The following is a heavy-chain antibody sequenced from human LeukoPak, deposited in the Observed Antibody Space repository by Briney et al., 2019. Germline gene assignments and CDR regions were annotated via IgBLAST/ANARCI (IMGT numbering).Heavy chain of an antibody. J-gene: IGHJ3*02. CDR3: ARYSRLLREKNPFDI. V-gene: IGHV4-59*08. Sequence: PSETLSLTCTVSGDSINGYYWSWIRQTPGKGLEWIGYIYYTGGINYNPSLKSRVTMSVDTSNNQFSLKLISVTAADTAVYYCARYSRLLREKNPFDIWGQGTMVTVSS. CDR1: GDSINGYY. CDR2: IYYTGGI. D-gene: IGHD4-17*01.